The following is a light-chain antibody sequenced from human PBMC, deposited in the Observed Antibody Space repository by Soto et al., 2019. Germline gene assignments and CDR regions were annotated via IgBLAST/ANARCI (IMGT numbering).Light chain of an antibody. Sequence: QSALTQPASVSGSPGQSITISCTGTSSDVGGYNYVSWYQQHPGKAPKLMIYEVSNRPSGVSNRFSGSKSGNTASLTISGLQAEDEADDSCSSYTSTSTLLVFGGGTKVTVL. CDR1: SSDVGGYNY. CDR2: EVS. CDR3: SSYTSTSTLLV. J-gene: IGLJ2*01. V-gene: IGLV2-14*01.